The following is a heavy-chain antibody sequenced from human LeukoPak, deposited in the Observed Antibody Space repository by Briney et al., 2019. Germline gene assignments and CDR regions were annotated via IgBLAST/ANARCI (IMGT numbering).Heavy chain of an antibody. D-gene: IGHD7-27*01. Sequence: GGSLRLSCAASRFTVSSNYMSWVRQAPGKGLEWVSVIYSGGSTYYADSVKGRFTISRDNSKNTLYLQMNSLRAEDTAVYYCARAAAGDGSEFDPWGQGTLVTVSS. V-gene: IGHV3-53*01. CDR1: RFTVSSNY. CDR3: ARAAAGDGSEFDP. CDR2: IYSGGST. J-gene: IGHJ5*02.